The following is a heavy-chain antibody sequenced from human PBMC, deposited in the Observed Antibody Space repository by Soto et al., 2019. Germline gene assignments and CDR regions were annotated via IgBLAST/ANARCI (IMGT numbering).Heavy chain of an antibody. Sequence: EVQLVESGGGLIQPGGSLRVSCAASGVTVSSNYMSWIRQAPGKWLYWVSVMYSGGSTYYAHSVKRRFTIAIDIANDPLYVQMDSLRAEDTAVLYCASGPGLGYYDSSGYFHLAYWGQGTLIPVSS. D-gene: IGHD3-22*01. CDR2: MYSGGST. CDR1: GVTVSSNY. CDR3: ASGPGLGYYDSSGYFHLAY. J-gene: IGHJ4*02. V-gene: IGHV3-53*01.